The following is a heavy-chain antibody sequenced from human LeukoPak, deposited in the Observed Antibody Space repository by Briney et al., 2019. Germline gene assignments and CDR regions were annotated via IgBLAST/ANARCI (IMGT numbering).Heavy chain of an antibody. Sequence: SQTLSLTCAISGDSVSSNSAAWNWIRQSPSRGLEWLGRTYYRSKWYNDYAVSVKSRITINPDTSKNQFSLQLNSVTPEDTAVYYCASQPYYYGSGSHHGGFGYWGQGTLVTVSS. J-gene: IGHJ4*02. CDR1: GDSVSSNSAA. V-gene: IGHV6-1*01. CDR2: TYYRSKWYN. CDR3: ASQPYYYGSGSHHGGFGY. D-gene: IGHD3-10*01.